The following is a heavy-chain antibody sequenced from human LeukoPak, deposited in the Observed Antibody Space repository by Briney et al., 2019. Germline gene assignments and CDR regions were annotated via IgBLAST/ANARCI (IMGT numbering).Heavy chain of an antibody. CDR2: IYYSGAT. D-gene: IGHD4-17*01. Sequence: SETLSLTCTVSGASISSDYWSWIRQPPGKGLEWIGDIYYSGATNYNFSLQSRVTISVDTSKNQFSLKLSSVTAADTAVYYCATKPDYGERNWFDPWGQGTLVTVSS. V-gene: IGHV4-59*12. CDR1: GASISSDY. CDR3: ATKPDYGERNWFDP. J-gene: IGHJ5*02.